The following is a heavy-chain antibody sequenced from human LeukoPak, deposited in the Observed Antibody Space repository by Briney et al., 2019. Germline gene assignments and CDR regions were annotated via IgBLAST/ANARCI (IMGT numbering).Heavy chain of an antibody. D-gene: IGHD3-22*01. J-gene: IGHJ4*02. Sequence: GGSLRLSCAASGFTFSNNGMSWVRQSPGRGLEWVSGISGGGETTYYAESVKGRFTISRENSKHTLFLQMNSLTAEDTAVYYCAKTNGYYDYWGQGPLVAVPS. CDR2: ISGGGETT. CDR3: AKTNGYYDY. V-gene: IGHV3-23*01. CDR1: GFTFSNNG.